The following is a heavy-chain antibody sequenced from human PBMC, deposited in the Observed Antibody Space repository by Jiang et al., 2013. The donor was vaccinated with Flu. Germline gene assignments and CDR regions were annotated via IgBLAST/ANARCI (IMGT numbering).Heavy chain of an antibody. J-gene: IGHJ6*02. CDR3: ARSVAGTSSPYYGMDV. D-gene: IGHD6-19*01. Sequence: GAEVKKPGESLKISCKGSGYSFTSYWIGWVRQMPGKGLEWMGIIYPGDSDTRYSPSFQGQVTISADKSISTAYLQWSSLKASDTAMYYCARSVAGTSSPYYGMDVVGPRDHGHRLL. CDR2: IYPGDSDT. V-gene: IGHV5-51*01. CDR1: GYSFTSYW.